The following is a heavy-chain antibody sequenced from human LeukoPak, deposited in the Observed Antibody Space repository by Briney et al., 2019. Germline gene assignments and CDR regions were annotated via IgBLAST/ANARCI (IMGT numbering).Heavy chain of an antibody. CDR3: AREPEDQFDY. CDR1: GFTFSIYA. D-gene: IGHD1-14*01. J-gene: IGHJ4*02. CDR2: ISYDGSNK. V-gene: IGHV3-30*04. Sequence: PGGSLRLSCAASGFTFSIYAMHWVRQAPGRGLEWVAVISYDGSNKYYADSVKGRFTISRDNSKNTLYLQMNSLRAEDTAVYYCAREPEDQFDYWGQGTLVTVSS.